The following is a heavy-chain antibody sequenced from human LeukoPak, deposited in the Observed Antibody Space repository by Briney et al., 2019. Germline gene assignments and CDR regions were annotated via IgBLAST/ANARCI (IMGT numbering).Heavy chain of an antibody. CDR3: AKWGDYDILTGYYVSDF. Sequence: GGSLRLSCAASGFIFRNYAMSWVRQAPGKGLEWVSAITGSGVTTYYADSVKGRFTISRDNSKNTLYVEMNTLRAEDTAVYYCAKWGDYDILTGYYVSDFWGQGTLVTVSS. V-gene: IGHV3-23*01. J-gene: IGHJ4*02. CDR1: GFIFRNYA. CDR2: ITGSGVTT. D-gene: IGHD3-9*01.